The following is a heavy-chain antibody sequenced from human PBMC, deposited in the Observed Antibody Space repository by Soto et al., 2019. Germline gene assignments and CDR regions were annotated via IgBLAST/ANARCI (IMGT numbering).Heavy chain of an antibody. V-gene: IGHV1-69*13. Sequence: SVKVSCKASGGTFSSYAISWVRQAPGQGLEWMGGIIPIFGTANYAQKFQGRVTITADESTSTAYMELSSLRSEDTAVYYCARGEDCGCDCYPREAFDIWGQGTMVTVSS. CDR1: GGTFSSYA. CDR3: ARGEDCGCDCYPREAFDI. J-gene: IGHJ3*02. CDR2: IIPIFGTA. D-gene: IGHD2-21*02.